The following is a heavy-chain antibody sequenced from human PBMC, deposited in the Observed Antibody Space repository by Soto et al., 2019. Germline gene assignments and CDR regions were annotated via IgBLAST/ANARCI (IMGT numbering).Heavy chain of an antibody. CDR2: ISGSGGST. CDR1: GFTFSSYA. Sequence: EVQLLESGGGLVQPGGSLRLSCAASGFTFSSYAMSWVRQAPGKGLEWVSAISGSGGSTYYADSVKGRFTISRDNSKNTLYLQMNSLRAEDTAVYYCAKEGSSWYNYYYYGMDVWGPGTTVTVSS. J-gene: IGHJ6*02. D-gene: IGHD6-13*01. V-gene: IGHV3-23*01. CDR3: AKEGSSWYNYYYYGMDV.